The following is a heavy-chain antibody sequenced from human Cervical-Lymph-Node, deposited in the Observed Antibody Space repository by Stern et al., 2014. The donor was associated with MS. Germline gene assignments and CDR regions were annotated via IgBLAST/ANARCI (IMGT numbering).Heavy chain of an antibody. V-gene: IGHV1-58*01. CDR3: AAGPPGKYGYYGWFGP. D-gene: IGHD2/OR15-2a*01. J-gene: IGHJ5*02. CDR2: IVVGSGNT. Sequence: QLVQSGPEVKKPGTSVKVSCKASGFTFTSSAVQWVRQARGQRLEWIGWIVVGSGNTNYAQKFQERGTITRDMAKSTAFMEVSRLGTEGTAGYFRAAGPPGKYGYYGWFGPWGQGTLVTVSS. CDR1: GFTFTSSA.